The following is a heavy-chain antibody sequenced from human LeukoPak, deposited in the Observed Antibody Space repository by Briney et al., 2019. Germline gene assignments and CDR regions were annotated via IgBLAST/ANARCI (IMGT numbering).Heavy chain of an antibody. CDR2: IKSKTDGGTT. D-gene: IGHD1-26*01. CDR3: TTRGGSYSIFDY. Sequence: GGSLRLSCAASGFTFSDAWMSWVRQAPGKGLEWVGRIKSKTDGGTTDYAAPVKGRFTISRDDSKNTLYLQMNSLKTEDTAVYYCTTRGGSYSIFDYWGQGTLVTVSS. CDR1: GFTFSDAW. V-gene: IGHV3-15*01. J-gene: IGHJ4*02.